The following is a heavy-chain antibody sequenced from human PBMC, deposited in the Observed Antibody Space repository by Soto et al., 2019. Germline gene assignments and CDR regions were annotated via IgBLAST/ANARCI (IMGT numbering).Heavy chain of an antibody. D-gene: IGHD6-6*01. V-gene: IGHV4-39*01. CDR2: IFYSGST. CDR3: AIVDYYYYGMDV. CDR1: GGSINRSSYY. Sequence: ASETLSLTCTVSGGSINRSSYYWDWIRQPPGKGLEWIGSIFYSGSTYYNPSLKSRVTISVDTSKNQFSLKLSSVTAADTAVYYCAIVDYYYYGMDVWGQGTTVTVSS. J-gene: IGHJ6*02.